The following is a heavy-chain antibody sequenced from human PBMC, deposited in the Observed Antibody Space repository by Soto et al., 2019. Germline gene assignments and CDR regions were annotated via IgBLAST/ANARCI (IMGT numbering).Heavy chain of an antibody. V-gene: IGHV4-34*01. CDR3: ARAGQYYFDY. CDR2: INHSGST. CDR1: GGSFRGYY. Sequence: HVQLQQWGAGLLKPSETLSLTCAVYGGSFRGYYWSWIRQPPGKGLAWIGEINHSGSTNYNPSLRSRGTMSVDTSKNHFSLKLSSVTAAVTAVYYCARAGQYYFDYWGQGTLVTVTS. J-gene: IGHJ4*02. D-gene: IGHD4-4*01.